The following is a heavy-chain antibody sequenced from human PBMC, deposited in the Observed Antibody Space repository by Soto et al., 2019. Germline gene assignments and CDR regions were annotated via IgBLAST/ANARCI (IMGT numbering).Heavy chain of an antibody. CDR1: GYTFISSG. CDR3: XXARXXXXXRRWFDP. J-gene: IGHJ5*02. Sequence: QVQLVQSGAEVKKPGASVKVSCKASGYTFISSGISWVRQAXGQGLXWMGWISGYNGNTNYAQKLQGRVTMTTDTSTSTAYMELRSLRSDDTAVYYCXXARXXXXXRRWFDPWGQGTLVTVSS. V-gene: IGHV1-18*04. CDR2: ISGYNGNT.